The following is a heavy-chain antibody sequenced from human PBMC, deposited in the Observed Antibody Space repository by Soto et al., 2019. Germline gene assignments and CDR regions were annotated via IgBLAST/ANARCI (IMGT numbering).Heavy chain of an antibody. CDR3: AKSYYDILTGLVYYYGMDV. D-gene: IGHD3-9*01. J-gene: IGHJ6*02. CDR2: ISYDGSNK. V-gene: IGHV3-30*18. Sequence: PGGSLRLSCAASGFTFSSNGMHWVRQAPGKGLEWVAVISYDGSNKYYADSVKGRFTISRDNSKNTLYLQMNSLRAEDTAVYYCAKSYYDILTGLVYYYGMDVWGQGTTVTVSS. CDR1: GFTFSSNG.